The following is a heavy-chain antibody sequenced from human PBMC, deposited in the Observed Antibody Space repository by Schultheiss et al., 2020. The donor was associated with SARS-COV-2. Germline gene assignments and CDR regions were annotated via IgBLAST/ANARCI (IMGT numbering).Heavy chain of an antibody. CDR3: ASYDFWSGYYTADY. CDR1: GGSISSYY. D-gene: IGHD3-3*01. CDR2: IYTSGST. V-gene: IGHV4-4*07. J-gene: IGHJ4*02. Sequence: SETLSLTCTVSGGSISSYYWGWIRQPAGKGLEWIGRIYTSGSTYYNPSLKSRVTISVDTSKNQFSLKLSSVTAADTAVYYCASYDFWSGYYTADYWGQGTLVTVSS.